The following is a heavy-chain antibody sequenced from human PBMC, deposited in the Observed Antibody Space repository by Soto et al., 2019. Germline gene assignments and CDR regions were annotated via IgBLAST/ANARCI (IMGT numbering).Heavy chain of an antibody. CDR2: ISYDGSNK. CDR1: GFTFSSYA. J-gene: IGHJ6*02. V-gene: IGHV3-30-3*01. D-gene: IGHD2-15*01. Sequence: QVQLVESGGGVVHPGRSLRLSCAASGFTFSSYAMHWVRQAPGTGLERGAGISYDGSNKYYAVSVQGRFTISRDNSKNTLYLQMNSLRAEDTAVYYCARDGYCRGGSCSCYYYGMDVWGQGTTVNVSS. CDR3: ARDGYCRGGSCSCYYYGMDV.